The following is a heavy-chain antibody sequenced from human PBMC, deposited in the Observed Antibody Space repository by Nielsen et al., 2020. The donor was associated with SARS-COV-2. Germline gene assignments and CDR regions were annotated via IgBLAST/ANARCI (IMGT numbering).Heavy chain of an antibody. Sequence: GGSLRLSCAASGFTFINYCMNWVRQAPGKGLEWVAVISYDGSNKYYADSVKGRFTISRDNSKNTLYLQMNGLRVEDTAIFYCARADGHFDSWGQGTLVTVSS. CDR3: ARADGHFDS. CDR2: ISYDGSNK. J-gene: IGHJ4*02. CDR1: GFTFINYC. V-gene: IGHV3-30*03.